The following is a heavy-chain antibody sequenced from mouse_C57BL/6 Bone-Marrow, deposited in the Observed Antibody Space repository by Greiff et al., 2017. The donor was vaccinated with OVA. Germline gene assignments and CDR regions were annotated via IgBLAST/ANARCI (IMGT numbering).Heavy chain of an antibody. CDR2: ISNLAYSI. CDR1: GFTFSDYG. V-gene: IGHV5-15*01. D-gene: IGHD5-1*01. Sequence: DVMLVESGGGLVQPGGSLKLSCAASGFTFSDYGMAWVRQAPRKGPEWVAFISNLAYSIYYADTVTGRFTISRENAKNTLYLEMSSLRSEDTAMYYCARTPPSNFAMDYWGQGTSVTVSS. CDR3: ARTPPSNFAMDY. J-gene: IGHJ4*01.